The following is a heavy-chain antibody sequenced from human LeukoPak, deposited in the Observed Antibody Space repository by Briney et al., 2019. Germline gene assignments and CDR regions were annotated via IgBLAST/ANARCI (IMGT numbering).Heavy chain of an antibody. Sequence: GGSLRLSCAASGFTFSSYAMSWVRQAPGRGLEWVSAISGSGGSTYYADSVKGRFTISRDNSKNTLYLQMNSLRAEDPAVYFWADRRFRGLSFYLWGQGTLVTVSS. CDR3: ADRRFRGLSFYL. V-gene: IGHV3-23*01. D-gene: IGHD3-10*01. CDR2: ISGSGGST. CDR1: GFTFSSYA. J-gene: IGHJ4*02.